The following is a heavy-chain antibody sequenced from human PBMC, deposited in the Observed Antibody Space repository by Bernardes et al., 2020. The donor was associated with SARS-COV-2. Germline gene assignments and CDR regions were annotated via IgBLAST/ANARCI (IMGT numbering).Heavy chain of an antibody. CDR3: ARYLTSSWYSFDY. V-gene: IGHV1-8*01. J-gene: IGHJ4*02. Sequence: AAVKVSCKTSGCTFTTYHINWVRQATGQGLEWMGWMNPDSGNTGYAQKFQGRVTMTRDTSKSTAYMELSGLRSEDTAVYYCARYLTSSWYSFDYWGQGSLVTVSS. CDR2: MNPDSGNT. CDR1: GCTFTTYH. D-gene: IGHD6-13*01.